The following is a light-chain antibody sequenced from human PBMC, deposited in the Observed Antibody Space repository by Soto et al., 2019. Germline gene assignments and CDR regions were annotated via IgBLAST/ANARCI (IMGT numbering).Light chain of an antibody. J-gene: IGLJ3*02. CDR3: SSSAGGAL. CDR1: SSDVTNYNL. CDR2: EDT. Sequence: QSALAQPASVSGSPGQSITISCTATSSDVTNYNLVSWYQQRPGEAPGLIIYEDTKRPSGVSHRFSGSRSDNTASLTISGLQTEDEGDYYCSSSAGGALFGGGTKVTVL. V-gene: IGLV2-23*01.